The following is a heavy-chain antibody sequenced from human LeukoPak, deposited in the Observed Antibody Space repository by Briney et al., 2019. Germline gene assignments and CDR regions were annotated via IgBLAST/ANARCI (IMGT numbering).Heavy chain of an antibody. CDR2: IYYSGSS. D-gene: IGHD5-18*01. CDR3: ARLRGHSYGYSDY. CDR1: GYSIRTGYY. V-gene: IGHV4-38-2*01. J-gene: IGHJ4*02. Sequence: PSETLSLTCAVSGYSIRTGYYWGWIRPPPGMGLEWIGSIYYSGSSYYNPSLRSRVTISVDTSKNELSLKVSSVTAADTAVYYCARLRGHSYGYSDYWGQGTLVTVSS.